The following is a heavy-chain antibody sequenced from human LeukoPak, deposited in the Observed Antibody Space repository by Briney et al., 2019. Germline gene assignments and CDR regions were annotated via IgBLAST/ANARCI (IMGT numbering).Heavy chain of an antibody. J-gene: IGHJ4*02. D-gene: IGHD3-22*01. Sequence: SETLSLTCTVSGGSISSYYWSWIRQPPGKGLEWIGYIYYSGSTNYNPSLKSRVTISVDTSKNQFSLKLSSVTAADTAVYYCARAYYDSSGYYWVDYWGQGTLVTVSS. CDR1: GGSISSYY. V-gene: IGHV4-59*01. CDR3: ARAYYDSSGYYWVDY. CDR2: IYYSGST.